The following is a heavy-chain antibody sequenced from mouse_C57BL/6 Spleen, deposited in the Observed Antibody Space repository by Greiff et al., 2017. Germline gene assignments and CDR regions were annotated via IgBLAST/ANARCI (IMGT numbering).Heavy chain of an antibody. CDR1: YTFTDYYM. CDR3: RPPKRFAY. D-gene: IGHD1-3*01. Sequence: VQLQQSGPELVKPGASVKMSCKASGYTFTDYYMHWVKQKPGKSLEWIGEIYPGSGNTYYNEKFKGKATLTADTSSSTAYMQLSSLTSEDSAVYFCARPPKRFAYWGQGTLVTVSA. CDR2: YPGSGNTY. J-gene: IGHJ3*01. V-gene: IGHV1-83*01.